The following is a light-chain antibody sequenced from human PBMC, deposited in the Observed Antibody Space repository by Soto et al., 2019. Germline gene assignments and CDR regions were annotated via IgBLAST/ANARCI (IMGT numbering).Light chain of an antibody. CDR1: SSDVGGYNY. CDR2: EVS. CDR3: SSYTSSSTPVV. J-gene: IGLJ2*01. V-gene: IGLV2-14*01. Sequence: QSALTQPASVSGSPGQSVTISCTGTSSDVGGYNYVSWYQQHPGKAPKLMIYEVSNRPSGVSNRFSGSKSGNTASLTISGLQAEDEVDYYRSSYTSSSTPVVFGGGTTLTVL.